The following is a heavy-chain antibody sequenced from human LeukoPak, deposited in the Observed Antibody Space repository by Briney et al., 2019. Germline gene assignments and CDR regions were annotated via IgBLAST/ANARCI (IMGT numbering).Heavy chain of an antibody. CDR1: GYTFTSYY. CDR3: AREGYCSGGSCRKGKNWFDP. J-gene: IGHJ5*02. V-gene: IGHV1-46*01. Sequence: GASVKVSCKASGYTFTSYYMHWVRQAPGQGLEWMGIINPSGGSTSYAQKFQGRVTMTRDTSTSTVYMELSSLRSEDTAVYYCAREGYCSGGSCRKGKNWFDPWGQGTLVTVSS. D-gene: IGHD2-15*01. CDR2: INPSGGST.